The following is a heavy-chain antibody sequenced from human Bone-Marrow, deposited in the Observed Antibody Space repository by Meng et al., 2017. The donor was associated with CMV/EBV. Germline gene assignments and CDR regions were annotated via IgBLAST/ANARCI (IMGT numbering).Heavy chain of an antibody. Sequence: LSLXCAASGFTFSSYSMNWVRQAPGKGLEWVSSISSSSSYIYYADSVKGRFTISRDNAKNSLYLQMNSLRAEDTAVYYCARFRASNYYYYYGMDVWGQGTTVTVSS. CDR1: GFTFSSYS. V-gene: IGHV3-21*01. CDR2: ISSSSSYI. CDR3: ARFRASNYYYYYGMDV. J-gene: IGHJ6*01.